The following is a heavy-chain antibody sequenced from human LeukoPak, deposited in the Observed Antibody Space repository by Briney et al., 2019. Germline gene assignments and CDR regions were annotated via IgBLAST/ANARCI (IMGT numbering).Heavy chain of an antibody. J-gene: IGHJ5*02. CDR2: IYTSGST. CDR1: GGSISSYY. V-gene: IGHV4-4*07. CDR3: ARDVMSGYYDFWSGLFGFDP. D-gene: IGHD3-3*01. Sequence: SETLSLTCTVSGGSISSYYWSWIRQPAGKGLEWIGRIYTSGSTNYNPSLKSRVTMSVDTSKNQFSLKLSSVTAADTAVYYCARDVMSGYYDFWSGLFGFDPWGQGTLVTVSS.